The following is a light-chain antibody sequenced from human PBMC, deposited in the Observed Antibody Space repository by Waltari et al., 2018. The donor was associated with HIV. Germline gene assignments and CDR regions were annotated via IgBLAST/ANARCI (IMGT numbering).Light chain of an antibody. V-gene: IGKV4-1*01. Sequence: VMTQSPESLAVSLGVRDTITCQSSPSVFYNPRNKQCLAWFQQKPGQPPKLLIYWASTRESGVPDRFSGSGSGTDFTLTISSLQAEDVAIYYCQQYISAPLTFGQGTRLEIK. CDR3: QQYISAPLT. J-gene: IGKJ5*01. CDR1: PSVFYNPRNKQC. CDR2: WAS.